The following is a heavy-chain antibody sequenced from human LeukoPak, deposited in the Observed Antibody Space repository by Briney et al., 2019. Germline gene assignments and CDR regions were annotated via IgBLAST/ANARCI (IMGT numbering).Heavy chain of an antibody. D-gene: IGHD3-10*01. J-gene: IGHJ5*02. V-gene: IGHV3-7*03. Sequence: PGGSLRLSCAASGFAFSTYLMTWVRQAPGKGVEWVGNIKEDGSEKYYVDSVKGRFTISRDNAKTSLYLEMNSLRAEDTAVYYCRRSLMSWGQGTLVTVSS. CDR2: IKEDGSEK. CDR1: GFAFSTYL. CDR3: RRSLMS.